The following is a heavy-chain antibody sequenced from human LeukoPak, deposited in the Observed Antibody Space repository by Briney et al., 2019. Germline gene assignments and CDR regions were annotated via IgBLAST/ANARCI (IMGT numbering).Heavy chain of an antibody. CDR2: INPNSGGT. V-gene: IGHV1-2*02. CDR1: GGTFSSYA. Sequence: ASVKVSCKASGGTFSSYAISWVRQAPGQGLEWMGWINPNSGGTNYAQKFQGRVTMTRDTSISTAYMELSRLRSDDTAVYYCAAGGGYDILTGYYRPLYYYYYYMDVWGKGTTVTVSS. D-gene: IGHD3-9*01. J-gene: IGHJ6*03. CDR3: AAGGGYDILTGYYRPLYYYYYYMDV.